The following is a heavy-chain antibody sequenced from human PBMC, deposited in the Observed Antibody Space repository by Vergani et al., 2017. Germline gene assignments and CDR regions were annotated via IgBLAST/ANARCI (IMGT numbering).Heavy chain of an antibody. D-gene: IGHD3-9*01. Sequence: EVQLVESGGGLVKPGGSLRLSCAASGFTFSSYAMSWVRQAPGKGLEWVSAISGSGGSTYYADSVKGRFTISRDNSKNTLYLQMNSLRAEDTAVYYCAKGGGAVGRYFDWLLSSAFDIWGQGTMVTVSS. CDR1: GFTFSSYA. CDR2: ISGSGGST. V-gene: IGHV3-23*04. J-gene: IGHJ3*02. CDR3: AKGGGAVGRYFDWLLSSAFDI.